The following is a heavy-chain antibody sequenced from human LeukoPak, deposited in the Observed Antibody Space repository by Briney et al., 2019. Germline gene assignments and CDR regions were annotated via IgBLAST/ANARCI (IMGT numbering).Heavy chain of an antibody. V-gene: IGHV3-7*01. Sequence: GGSLRLSCAASGFTFSSYWMSWVRQAPGKGLEWVANIKQDGSEKYYVDSVKGRFTISRDNAKNSLYLQMNSLRAEDTAVYYCARDYGSGRRWFDPWGQGTLVTVSS. D-gene: IGHD3-10*01. CDR2: IKQDGSEK. CDR3: ARDYGSGRRWFDP. J-gene: IGHJ5*02. CDR1: GFTFSSYW.